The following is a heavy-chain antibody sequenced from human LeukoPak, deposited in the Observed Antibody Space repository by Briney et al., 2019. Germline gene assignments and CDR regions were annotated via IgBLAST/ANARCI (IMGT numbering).Heavy chain of an antibody. CDR2: ISSNGGST. CDR3: ASLVLSSGWLDY. CDR1: GFTFSSYD. D-gene: IGHD6-19*01. Sequence: GGSLRLSCAASGFTFSSYDMYWVRQAPGKGLECVSGISSNGGSTYYANSVKGRLTISRDNSKNTLYLQMGSLRADDMAVYDCASLVLSSGWLDYWGQGTLVTVSS. J-gene: IGHJ4*02. V-gene: IGHV3-64*01.